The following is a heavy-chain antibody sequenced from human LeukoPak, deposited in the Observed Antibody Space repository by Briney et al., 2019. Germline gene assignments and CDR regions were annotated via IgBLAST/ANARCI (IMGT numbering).Heavy chain of an antibody. Sequence: RGSLRPSCAASGFTFSNFGMSWDSQAPGKGLDWVSSISTRGDYFFFADSVKGRFTISRDNGNNSLYLHMNSLRAEDTAVYYCAKDLGYYDFWEGSNPFDFWGQGTLVTVSS. V-gene: IGHV3-21*01. D-gene: IGHD3-3*01. J-gene: IGHJ4*02. CDR2: ISTRGDYF. CDR3: AKDLGYYDFWEGSNPFDF. CDR1: GFTFSNFG.